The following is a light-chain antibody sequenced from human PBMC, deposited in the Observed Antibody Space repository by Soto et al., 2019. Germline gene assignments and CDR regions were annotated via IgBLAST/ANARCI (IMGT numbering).Light chain of an antibody. Sequence: ETVLTQSPGTLSLSPGERATLSCRASHSVSTTSLAWYQQKPGQAPRLLIYDASRRATGIPDRFSGSGSGTDFTLTISSLEPEDFAVYYCQQYGRSPDLFTFGPGTTVDIK. CDR1: HSVSTTS. CDR3: QQYGRSPDLFT. CDR2: DAS. J-gene: IGKJ3*01. V-gene: IGKV3-20*01.